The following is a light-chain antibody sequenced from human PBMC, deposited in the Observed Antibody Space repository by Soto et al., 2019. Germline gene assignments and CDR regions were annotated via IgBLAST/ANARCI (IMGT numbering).Light chain of an antibody. J-gene: IGKJ4*02. CDR2: SAS. CDR1: QSVSAN. V-gene: IGKV3-15*01. CDR3: RHSNRLRT. Sequence: IVMTMSVAKVSGSPRERATLSCRHSQSVSANLAWYQHKPVQVPRLLIYSASTRATGIPARFIGSGILTAVTLPIGNLLSIVLSLSFSRHSNRLRTFGGGTKVDI.